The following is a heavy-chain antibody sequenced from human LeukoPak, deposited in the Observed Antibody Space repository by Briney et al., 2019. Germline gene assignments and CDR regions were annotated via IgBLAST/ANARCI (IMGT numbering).Heavy chain of an antibody. CDR1: GGTFSSYA. D-gene: IGHD3-22*01. Sequence: SVKVSCKASGGTFSSYAISWVRQAPGQGLEWMGGIIPIFGTANYAQKFQGRVTITADESTSTAYMELSSLRSEDTAVYYCARVIRGEVITPYNWFDPWGQGTLVTVSS. CDR3: ARVIRGEVITPYNWFDP. CDR2: IIPIFGTA. J-gene: IGHJ5*02. V-gene: IGHV1-69*01.